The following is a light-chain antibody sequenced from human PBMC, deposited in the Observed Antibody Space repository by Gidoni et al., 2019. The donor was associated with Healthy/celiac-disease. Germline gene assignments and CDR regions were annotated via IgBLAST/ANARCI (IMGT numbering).Light chain of an antibody. J-gene: IGLJ2*01. CDR1: SSDVGGYNY. Sequence: QSALTQPASVSVSPGQSITISCTGTSSDVGGYNYVSWYQQHPGQAPKLMIYDVSNRPSGVSNRFSGSKSGNTASLTISGLQAEDEADYYCSSYTSSSTLVFGGGTKLTVL. CDR2: DVS. CDR3: SSYTSSSTLV. V-gene: IGLV2-14*01.